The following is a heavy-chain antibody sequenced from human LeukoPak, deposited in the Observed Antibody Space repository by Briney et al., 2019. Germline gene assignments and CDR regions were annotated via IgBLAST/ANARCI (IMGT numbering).Heavy chain of an antibody. Sequence: GGSLRLSCAASGVTFSTYSMNWVRQAPGKGLGWVSYISGSGSYIYYADSVKGRFTISRDNGKNSLYLQMNSLRAEDTAVYYCAMATDSYQFDYWGQGTLVTVSS. CDR1: GVTFSTYS. V-gene: IGHV3-21*01. D-gene: IGHD5-24*01. CDR3: AMATDSYQFDY. CDR2: ISGSGSYI. J-gene: IGHJ4*02.